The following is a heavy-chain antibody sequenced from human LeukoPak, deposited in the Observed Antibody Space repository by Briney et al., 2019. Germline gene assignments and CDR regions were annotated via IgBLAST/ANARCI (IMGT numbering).Heavy chain of an antibody. V-gene: IGHV1-2*02. CDR3: ARGHGILRVGGFAFDI. J-gene: IGHJ3*02. CDR2: INPNSGDT. CDR1: GYTFTGYY. Sequence: ASVKVSCKASGYTFTGYYMHWVRQAPGQGLEWMGWINPNSGDTNYAQKFQGRVTMTRDTSISTAYMELSSLRSDDTVVYYCARGHGILRVGGFAFDIWGQGTMVTVSS. D-gene: IGHD1-14*01.